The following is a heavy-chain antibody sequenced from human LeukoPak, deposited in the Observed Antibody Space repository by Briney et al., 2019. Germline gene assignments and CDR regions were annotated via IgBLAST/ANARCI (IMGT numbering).Heavy chain of an antibody. D-gene: IGHD6-6*01. CDR3: ARATYSSSSPPQY. J-gene: IGHJ4*02. Sequence: ASVKVSCKASGYTFTGYYMNWVRQAPGQGLEWMGWINPNSGGTNYAQKFQGRVTMTRDTSISTAYMELSRLRSDDTALYYCARATYSSSSPPQYWGQGTLVTVSS. CDR1: GYTFTGYY. CDR2: INPNSGGT. V-gene: IGHV1-2*02.